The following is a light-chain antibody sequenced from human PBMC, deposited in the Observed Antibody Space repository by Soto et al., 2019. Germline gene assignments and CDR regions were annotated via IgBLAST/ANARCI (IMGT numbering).Light chain of an antibody. CDR3: QSNDHTLSGPVEV. CDR2: DNK. J-gene: IGLJ3*02. V-gene: IGLV1-40*01. CDR1: RSNIGAGYD. Sequence: QAVVTQPPSVSGAPGQRVTISCTGSRSNIGAGYDVHWYQQVPGTAPKLLIYDNKNRPSGVPDRFSGSKSGTSASLAITGLQAEDEADYYCQSNDHTLSGPVEVFGGGTKVTVL.